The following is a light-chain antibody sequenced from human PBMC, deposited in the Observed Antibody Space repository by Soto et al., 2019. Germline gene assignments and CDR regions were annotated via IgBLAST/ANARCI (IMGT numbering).Light chain of an antibody. V-gene: IGKV3-15*01. Sequence: EIVMTQSPATLSVSPGERVTLSCKASQSISTNLAWYQQKSGQAPSLLIYGAFTRATVIPAGLSGSGSGTEFTLTISSVQSEDFAVYYCQQYDDWPPYTFGQGTKLEIK. CDR1: QSISTN. CDR2: GAF. CDR3: QQYDDWPPYT. J-gene: IGKJ2*01.